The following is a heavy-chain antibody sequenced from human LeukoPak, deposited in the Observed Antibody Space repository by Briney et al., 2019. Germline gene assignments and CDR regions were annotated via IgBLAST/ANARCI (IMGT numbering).Heavy chain of an antibody. CDR3: ARDSFDWNDDRVDAFDI. D-gene: IGHD1-1*01. J-gene: IGHJ3*02. CDR1: GFSFRTYS. CDR2: ISSGGSLI. Sequence: GGSLRLSCVGSGFSFRTYSINWVRQAPGKGLEWVSSISSGGSLIYYADSVKGRFTISRDNAKNSLYLQMNSLRAEDTAVYYCARDSFDWNDDRVDAFDIWGQGTMVTVSS. V-gene: IGHV3-21*01.